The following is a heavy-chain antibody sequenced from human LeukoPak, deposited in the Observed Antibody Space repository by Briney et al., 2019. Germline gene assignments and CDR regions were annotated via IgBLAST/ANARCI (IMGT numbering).Heavy chain of an antibody. V-gene: IGHV4-34*01. CDR3: ASGTVYYYARGWFDP. J-gene: IGHJ5*02. D-gene: IGHD3-22*01. Sequence: SETLSLTCAVYGGSVSGYYWSWIRQPPGKGLEGIGEINHSGSTNYNPSLKSRVTISVDTSKNQFSLKLSSVTAAATAVYYCASGTVYYYARGWFDPWGQGTLVTVSS. CDR2: INHSGST. CDR1: GGSVSGYY.